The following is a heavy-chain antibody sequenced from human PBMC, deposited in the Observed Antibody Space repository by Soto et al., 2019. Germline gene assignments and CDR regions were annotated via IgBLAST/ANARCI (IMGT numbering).Heavy chain of an antibody. V-gene: IGHV3-33*01. Sequence: GGSLRLSCAASGFTFSSYGMHWVRQAPGKGLEWVTVIWYDGSNKYYADSVKGRFTISRDNSKNTLYLQMNSLRAEDTAVYYCAREALPFTVTSGYYYYMDVWGKGTTVTVSS. J-gene: IGHJ6*03. CDR3: AREALPFTVTSGYYYYMDV. CDR2: IWYDGSNK. D-gene: IGHD4-17*01. CDR1: GFTFSSYG.